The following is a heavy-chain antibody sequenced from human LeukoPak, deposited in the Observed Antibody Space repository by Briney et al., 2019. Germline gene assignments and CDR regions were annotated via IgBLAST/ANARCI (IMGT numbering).Heavy chain of an antibody. J-gene: IGHJ4*02. CDR2: IKSKTDGGTT. D-gene: IGHD3-10*01. CDR1: GFTFSNAW. CDR3: TTVNTYYYGSGSYYNVRVVDY. Sequence: GGSLRLSCAASGFTFSNAWMSWVRQAPGKGLEWVGRIKSKTDGGTTDYAAPVKGRFTISRDDSKNTLYLQMNSLKTEDTAVYYCTTVNTYYYGSGSYYNVRVVDYWGQGTLVTVSS. V-gene: IGHV3-15*01.